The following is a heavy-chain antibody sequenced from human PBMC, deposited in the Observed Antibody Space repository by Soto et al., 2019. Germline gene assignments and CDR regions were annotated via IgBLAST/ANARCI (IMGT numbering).Heavy chain of an antibody. V-gene: IGHV3-23*01. CDR2: ISPSASDT. J-gene: IGHJ4*02. CDR1: GFSFSTSS. CDR3: AKGGYTFAYE. Sequence: EVQLLESGGDLVQPGGSLRLSCAASGFSFSTSSMAWVRQPPGKGLEWVSAISPSASDTLYADSVKGRFTLSRDNSQTTLFLQMTSLRADDTAVYDCAKGGYTFAYEWGQGALVTVSS. D-gene: IGHD5-18*01.